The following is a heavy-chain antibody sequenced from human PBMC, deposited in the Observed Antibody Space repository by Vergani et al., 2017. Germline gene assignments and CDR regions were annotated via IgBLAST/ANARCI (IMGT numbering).Heavy chain of an antibody. V-gene: IGHV4-34*01. J-gene: IGHJ4*02. Sequence: QVQLPQWGAGLLKPSETLSLTCAVYGGSFSGYYWSWIRQPPGKGLEWIGEINHSGSTNYNPSLKSRVTISVDTSKNQFTLKLSSVTAADTAVYYCAKANFDYWGQGTLVTVSS. CDR3: AKANFDY. CDR1: GGSFSGYY. CDR2: INHSGST.